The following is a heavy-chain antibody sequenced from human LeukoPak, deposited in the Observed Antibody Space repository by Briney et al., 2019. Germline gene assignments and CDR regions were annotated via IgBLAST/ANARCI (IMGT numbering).Heavy chain of an antibody. J-gene: IGHJ3*01. V-gene: IGHV4-34*01. CDR2: INHSGST. CDR1: GASFSGYY. D-gene: IGHD6-6*01. Sequence: LETLSLTCAVYGASFSGYYWSWIRQPPGKGLAWIGEINHSGSTNYKSSLKSRVTMSVDTSKNQFTLNLHSVTAADTAVYYCAKVYSSSSRDAFDVWGPGTMVTVSS. CDR3: AKVYSSSSRDAFDV.